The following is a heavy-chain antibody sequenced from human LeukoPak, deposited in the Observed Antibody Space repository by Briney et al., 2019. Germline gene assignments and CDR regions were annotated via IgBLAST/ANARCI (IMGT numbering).Heavy chain of an antibody. Sequence: SETLSLTCTVSGGSISGHFWSWIRQPPGKGLQWIGFVSYSGDTNYSPSFNGRVTISLDTSKSQFSLNLNSVTAADTAVYFCARGGASSRYFGYWGQGTLVTVSS. CDR1: GGSISGHF. V-gene: IGHV4-59*08. D-gene: IGHD1-26*01. CDR3: ARGGASSRYFGY. CDR2: VSYSGDT. J-gene: IGHJ4*02.